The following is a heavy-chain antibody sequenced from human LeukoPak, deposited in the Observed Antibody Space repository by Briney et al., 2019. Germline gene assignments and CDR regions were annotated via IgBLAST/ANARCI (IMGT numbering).Heavy chain of an antibody. CDR1: SGSFSGFY. V-gene: IGHV4-34*01. J-gene: IGHJ2*01. CDR2: INHSRST. Sequence: SETLSLTCAVYSGSFSGFYWTWIRQPPGKGLEWIGRINHSRSTHYNPSLKSRVTISVDTSKNQFSLKLSSVTAADTAVYYCARVPKYFDLWGRGTLVTVSS. CDR3: ARVPKYFDL.